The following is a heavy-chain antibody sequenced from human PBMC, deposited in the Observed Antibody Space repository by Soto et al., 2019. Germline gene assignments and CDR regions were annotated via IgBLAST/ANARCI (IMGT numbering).Heavy chain of an antibody. CDR2: INSDGSST. CDR1: GFTFSSYW. D-gene: IGHD6-13*01. V-gene: IGHV3-74*01. CDR3: AVPRAAAGTGGGMNAFDI. Sequence: GGSLRLSCADSGFTFSSYWMHWVRQAPGKGLVWVSRINSDGSSTSYADSVKGRCTISRDNAKDTLDLQMNSLRAEDTAVYYCAVPRAAAGTGGGMNAFDIWGQGTMVTVSS. J-gene: IGHJ3*02.